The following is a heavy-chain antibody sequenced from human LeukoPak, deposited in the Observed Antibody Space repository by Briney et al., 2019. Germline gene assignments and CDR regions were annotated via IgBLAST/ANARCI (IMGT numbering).Heavy chain of an antibody. CDR1: GGSISSSSYY. CDR3: ARQEWLVLGGAFDI. Sequence: SETLSLTCTVSGGSISSSSYYWGWIRQPPGKGLEWIGSIYYSGSTYYNPSLKSRVTISVDTSKSQFSLKLGSVTAADTAVYYCARQEWLVLGGAFDIWGQGTMVTVSS. D-gene: IGHD6-19*01. CDR2: IYYSGST. J-gene: IGHJ3*02. V-gene: IGHV4-39*01.